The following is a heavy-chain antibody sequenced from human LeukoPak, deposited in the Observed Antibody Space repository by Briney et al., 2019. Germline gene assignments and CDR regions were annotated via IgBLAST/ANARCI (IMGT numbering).Heavy chain of an antibody. Sequence: PGGSLRLPCAASGFTFSSYAMSWVRQAPGKGLEWVSAISGSGGSTYYADSVKGRFTISRDNSKNTLYLQMNSLRAEDTAMYYCARDRNDYDTSGYYYDVFDIWGQGTMVTVSS. CDR2: ISGSGGST. J-gene: IGHJ3*02. CDR3: ARDRNDYDTSGYYYDVFDI. CDR1: GFTFSSYA. V-gene: IGHV3-23*01. D-gene: IGHD3-22*01.